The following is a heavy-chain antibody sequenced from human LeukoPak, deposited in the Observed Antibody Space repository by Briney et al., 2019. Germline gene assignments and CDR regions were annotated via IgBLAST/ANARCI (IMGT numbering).Heavy chain of an antibody. V-gene: IGHV3-74*03. CDR2: INEDASTI. D-gene: IGHD3-16*01. CDR1: GFTLSRYW. J-gene: IGHJ4*02. CDR3: VRDLILVWTPGDDFDH. Sequence: PGGSLRLSCVASGFTLSRYWMHWVRQVPGKGLEWVSRINEDASTITYADSVKGRFTISRDNAKNTLYLQMNSLRAEDTAVYFCVRDLILVWTPGDDFDHWGQGTLATVSS.